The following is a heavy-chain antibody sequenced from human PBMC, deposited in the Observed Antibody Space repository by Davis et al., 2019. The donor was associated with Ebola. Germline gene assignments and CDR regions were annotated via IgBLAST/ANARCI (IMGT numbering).Heavy chain of an antibody. CDR3: VREVKVGGYYEY. CDR2: IYSGGST. J-gene: IGHJ4*02. D-gene: IGHD1-26*01. CDR1: GFTVSSNY. V-gene: IGHV3-53*05. Sequence: GESLKISCAASGFTVSSNYMSWVRQAPGKGLEWVSVIYSGGSTYYADSVKGRFTISRDNSKNTLDLQMNSLRAEDTAVFYCVREVKVGGYYEYWGQGTLVTVSS.